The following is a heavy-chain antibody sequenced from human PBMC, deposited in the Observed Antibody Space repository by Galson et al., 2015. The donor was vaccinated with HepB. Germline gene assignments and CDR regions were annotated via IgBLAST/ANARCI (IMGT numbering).Heavy chain of an antibody. V-gene: IGHV3-7*01. CDR3: ARDNNWSSDF. J-gene: IGHJ4*02. Sequence: SLRLSCAASGFTFSYHWMVWVRQAPGRGLEWVANINKDGSNKYYVESVRGRFTISRDNAKNSVSLQMKTLRVEDTAVYYCARDNNWSSDFWGQGTLVTVSP. CDR2: INKDGSNK. CDR1: GFTFSYHW. D-gene: IGHD1-1*01.